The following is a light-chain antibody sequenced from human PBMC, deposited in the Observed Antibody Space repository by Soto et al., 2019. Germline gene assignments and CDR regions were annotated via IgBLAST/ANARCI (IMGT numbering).Light chain of an antibody. CDR2: VNT. Sequence: QSVLTQPPSLSGAPGQRVTISCNGSSSNIGAGYDVHWYQQLPGTTPKLLIYVNTNRPSGVPDRFSGSKSGTSASLAITGLQAEDDADYYCQSYDSSLSAYVFGTGTKLTVL. CDR1: SSNIGAGYD. CDR3: QSYDSSLSAYV. J-gene: IGLJ1*01. V-gene: IGLV1-40*01.